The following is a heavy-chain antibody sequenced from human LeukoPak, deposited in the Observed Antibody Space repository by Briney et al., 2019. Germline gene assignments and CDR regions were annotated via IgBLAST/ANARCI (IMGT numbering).Heavy chain of an antibody. CDR1: GFTFSSYA. CDR3: ARDHPKNYYFDSSGYYY. V-gene: IGHV3-23*01. Sequence: GGSLRLSCAASGFTFSSYAMSWVRQAPGKGLEWVSAISGSGGSTYYADSVKGRFTISRDNAKNSLYLQMNSLRAEDTAVYYCARDHPKNYYFDSSGYYYWGQGTLVTVSS. CDR2: ISGSGGST. D-gene: IGHD3-22*01. J-gene: IGHJ4*02.